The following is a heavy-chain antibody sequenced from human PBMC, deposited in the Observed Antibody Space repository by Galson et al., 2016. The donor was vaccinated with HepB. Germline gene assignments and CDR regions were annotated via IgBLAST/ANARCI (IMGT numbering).Heavy chain of an antibody. CDR1: GFTFSHYA. V-gene: IGHV3-30*18. CDR2: ISNDGSDK. CDR3: AKDREWLRSTSDGIDV. J-gene: IGHJ3*01. D-gene: IGHD3-3*01. Sequence: SLRLSCAVSGFTFSHYAMHWVRQAPGKGLECVALISNDGSDKFYADSVKGRFTISRENSKNTLDLQMNSLRTEDTALYYCAKDREWLRSTSDGIDVWGQGTMVTVSS.